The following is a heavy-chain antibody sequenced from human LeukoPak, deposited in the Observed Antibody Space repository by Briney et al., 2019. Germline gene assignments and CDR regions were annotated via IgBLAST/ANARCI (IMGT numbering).Heavy chain of an antibody. J-gene: IGHJ5*02. CDR1: GYTFTGYY. CDR2: INPYSGGT. Sequence: ASVKVSCKASGYTFTGYYMHWVRQAPGQGLEWMGWINPYSGGTNYAQKFQGRVTMTRDTSISTAYMELSRLRSDDTAVYYCARGFGSPGWFDPWGQGTLVTVSS. CDR3: ARGFGSPGWFDP. D-gene: IGHD3-10*01. V-gene: IGHV1-2*02.